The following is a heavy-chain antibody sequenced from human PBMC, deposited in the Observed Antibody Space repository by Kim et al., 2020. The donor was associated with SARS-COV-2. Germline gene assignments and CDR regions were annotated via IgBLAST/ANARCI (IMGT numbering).Heavy chain of an antibody. D-gene: IGHD3-10*01. J-gene: IGHJ5*02. CDR3: ARGGSIIGGSGTADNWFDP. Sequence: GRFTISRDNAKNSLYLQMNSLRAEDTAVYYCARGGSIIGGSGTADNWFDPWGQGTLVTVSS. V-gene: IGHV3-11*06.